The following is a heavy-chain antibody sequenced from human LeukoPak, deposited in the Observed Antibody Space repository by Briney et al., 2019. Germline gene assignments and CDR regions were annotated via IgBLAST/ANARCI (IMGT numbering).Heavy chain of an antibody. D-gene: IGHD3-22*01. CDR2: INSDGSST. CDR3: AREGGYSHAFDY. CDR1: GFTFSSYW. V-gene: IGHV3-74*01. Sequence: GGSLRLSCAASGFTFSSYWMYWVRKAPGKGLVWVSRINSDGSSTSHADSVKGRFTISRDNAKNTLYLQMNSLRAEDTAVYYCAREGGYSHAFDYWGQGTLVTVSS. J-gene: IGHJ4*02.